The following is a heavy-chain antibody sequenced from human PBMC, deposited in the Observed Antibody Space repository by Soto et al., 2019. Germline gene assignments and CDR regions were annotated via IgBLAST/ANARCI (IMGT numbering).Heavy chain of an antibody. CDR2: ISTDKGNT. J-gene: IGHJ4*02. D-gene: IGHD1-26*01. CDR3: VTVNLVGAAYYFDY. V-gene: IGHV1-18*01. CDR1: GYSFTTYG. Sequence: GASVKVSCKASGYSFTTYGMTWVRQAPGQGLEWMGWISTDKGNTKYAQNFQSRATLTTDTSTSTAYMELRSLRSDDTAVYYCVTVNLVGAAYYFDYWGPGTLVTVSS.